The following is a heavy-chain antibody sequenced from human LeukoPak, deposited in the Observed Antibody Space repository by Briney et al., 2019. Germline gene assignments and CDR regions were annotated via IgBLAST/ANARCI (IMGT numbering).Heavy chain of an antibody. CDR1: GFSFDDNA. J-gene: IGHJ1*01. V-gene: IGHV3-43*02. CDR2: ISGDGATT. D-gene: IGHD3-16*01. Sequence: GGSLRLSCAASGFSFDDNAMYWVRQAPGKGLEWVSLISGDGATTYYADSVKGRFNISRDNSKSSLYLQMNSLRSEDSALYYRAKDNQRGGFHHWGQGTLVTVSS. CDR3: AKDNQRGGFHH.